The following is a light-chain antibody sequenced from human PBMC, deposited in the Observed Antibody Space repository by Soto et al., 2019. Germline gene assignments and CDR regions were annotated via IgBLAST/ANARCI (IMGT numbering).Light chain of an antibody. Sequence: QSVLTQPASVSGSPGQSITISCTGTSSDVGSYNPVSWYQQHPGKAPKLMIYEVSKRPSGVSNRFSGSKSGNTASLTISGLQAEDEADYYCCSYAGSSVYVFGTGTKVTVL. CDR2: EVS. CDR1: SSDVGSYNP. CDR3: CSYAGSSVYV. V-gene: IGLV2-23*02. J-gene: IGLJ1*01.